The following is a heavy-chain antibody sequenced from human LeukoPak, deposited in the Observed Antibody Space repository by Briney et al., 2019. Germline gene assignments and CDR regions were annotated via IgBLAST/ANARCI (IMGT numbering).Heavy chain of an antibody. J-gene: IGHJ4*02. D-gene: IGHD3-10*01. CDR3: ARDVSYYYGSGIDY. CDR2: IIPILGVA. CDR1: GGTFSSYA. Sequence: ASVKVSCTASGGTFSSYAISWVRQAPGQGLEWMGRIIPILGVANYAQKFQGRVTITADKSTSTAYMELSSLRSEDTAVYYCARDVSYYYGSGIDYWGQGTLVTVSS. V-gene: IGHV1-69*04.